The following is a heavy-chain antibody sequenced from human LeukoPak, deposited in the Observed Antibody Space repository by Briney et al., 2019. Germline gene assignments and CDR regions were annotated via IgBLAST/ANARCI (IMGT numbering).Heavy chain of an antibody. CDR3: AKGGSSYPNYFDF. CDR1: GFTFSSFA. J-gene: IGHJ4*02. D-gene: IGHD6-6*01. V-gene: IGHV3-23*01. Sequence: QSGGSLRLSCATSGFTFSSFAMTWVRQAPGKGLEWVSAITGSGDTTFYADSVRGRFTISRDNSKNTLYVQMNYLRAEDTAVYYCAKGGSSYPNYFDFWGQGALVTVSS. CDR2: ITGSGDTT.